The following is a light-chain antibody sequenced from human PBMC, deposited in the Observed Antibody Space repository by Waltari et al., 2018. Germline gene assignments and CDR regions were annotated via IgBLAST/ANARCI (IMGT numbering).Light chain of an antibody. Sequence: QSALTQPPSASGSPGPSVTISCTGTSSDVGGYNYVSWYQQHPGKAPKLMIYEVSKWPSGVPDRFSGSKSGNTASLTVSGLQAEDEADYYCSSAAGSNNLVFGGGTKLTVL. CDR1: SSDVGGYNY. V-gene: IGLV2-8*01. J-gene: IGLJ2*01. CDR2: EVS. CDR3: SSAAGSNNLV.